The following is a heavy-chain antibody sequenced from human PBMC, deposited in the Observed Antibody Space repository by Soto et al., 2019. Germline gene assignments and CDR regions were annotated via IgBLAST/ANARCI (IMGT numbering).Heavy chain of an antibody. J-gene: IGHJ6*03. CDR1: GFTFGNSG. Sequence: GGSLRLSCAASGFTFGNSGMHWVRQAPGKGLEWVAVIWYDGSDKYYADSVKGRFTISRDNSKNTLYLQMNSLRAEDMAVYYCARGAGNAYYYMDVWGKGTTVTVSS. D-gene: IGHD3-10*01. CDR3: ARGAGNAYYYMDV. CDR2: IWYDGSDK. V-gene: IGHV3-33*01.